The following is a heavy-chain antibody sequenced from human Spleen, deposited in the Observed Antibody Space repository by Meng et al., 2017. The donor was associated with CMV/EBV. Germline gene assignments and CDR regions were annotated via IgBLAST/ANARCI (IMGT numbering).Heavy chain of an antibody. V-gene: IGHV3-30*02. CDR2: IGYDGSNK. Sequence: GESLKISCAGSGFTFNSYGMHWVRQAPGKGLEWVAFIGYDGSNKYYADSVKGRFTISRDNSKNTLYLQMNSLRAEDTAVYYCAKAPYGDNSEQAHCWGQGTLVTVSS. CDR1: GFTFNSYG. CDR3: AKAPYGDNSEQAHC. J-gene: IGHJ4*02. D-gene: IGHD4-23*01.